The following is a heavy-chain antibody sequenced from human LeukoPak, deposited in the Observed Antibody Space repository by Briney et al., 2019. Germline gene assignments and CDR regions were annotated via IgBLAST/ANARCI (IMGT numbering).Heavy chain of an antibody. CDR1: GYTFTGYY. CDR3: ARMGCSSTSCYDYFDY. J-gene: IGHJ4*02. D-gene: IGHD2-2*01. Sequence: ASVKVSCKASGYTFTGYYMHWVRQAPGQGLEWMGWINPNSGGTNYAQKFQGRVTMTRDTSISTAYMELSRLRSDDTAVYYCARMGCSSTSCYDYFDYWGQGTLVTVSS. V-gene: IGHV1-2*02. CDR2: INPNSGGT.